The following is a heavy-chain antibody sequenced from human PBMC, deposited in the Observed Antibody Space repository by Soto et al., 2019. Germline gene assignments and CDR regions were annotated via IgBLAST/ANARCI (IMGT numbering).Heavy chain of an antibody. CDR2: VTTGKGKT. J-gene: IGHJ4*02. CDR1: GYTFTNFG. V-gene: IGHV1-18*01. Sequence: ASVKVSCKTSGYTFTNFGISWVRQAPGQGLEWMGWVTTGKGKTTYAQKFQGRVTMTTDTSTSTAYMELRSLRSDDTAVYYCATRSPAFDYWGQGTLVTVSS. CDR3: ATRSPAFDY.